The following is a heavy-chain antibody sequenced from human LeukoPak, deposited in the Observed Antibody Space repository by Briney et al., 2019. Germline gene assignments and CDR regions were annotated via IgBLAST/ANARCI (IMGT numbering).Heavy chain of an antibody. J-gene: IGHJ6*02. CDR2: IYHSGST. CDR1: GGSISSSNW. CDR3: ARGYNLNDVDYYGMDV. D-gene: IGHD1-20*01. Sequence: PSGTLSLTCAISGGSISSSNWWSWVRQPPGKGLEWIAEIYHSGSTNYNPSLRSRVTISVDKSKNQFSLKLSSVTAAGSAVYYCARGYNLNDVDYYGMDVWGQGTTVTVSS. V-gene: IGHV4-4*02.